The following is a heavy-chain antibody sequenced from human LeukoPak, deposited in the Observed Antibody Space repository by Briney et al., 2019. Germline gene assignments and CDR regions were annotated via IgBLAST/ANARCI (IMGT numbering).Heavy chain of an antibody. Sequence: PGGSLRLSCAASEFSVGSNYMTWVRQAPGKGLEWVSAISGSGGSTYYADSVKGRFTISRDNSKNTLYLQMNSLRAEDTAVYYCAKDSEASGYSSLEYFQHWGQGTLVTVSS. J-gene: IGHJ1*01. V-gene: IGHV3-23*01. CDR3: AKDSEASGYSSLEYFQH. D-gene: IGHD4-23*01. CDR2: ISGSGGST. CDR1: EFSVGSNY.